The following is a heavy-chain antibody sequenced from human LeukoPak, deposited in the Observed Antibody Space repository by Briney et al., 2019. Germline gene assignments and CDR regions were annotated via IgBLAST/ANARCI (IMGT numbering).Heavy chain of an antibody. J-gene: IGHJ6*03. CDR1: GFTFDDYA. V-gene: IGHV3-43D*03. Sequence: GGSLRLSCAASGFTFDDYAMHWVRQAPGKGLEWVSLISWDGGSTYYADSVKGRFTISRDNSKNSLYLQMNSLRAEDTALYYCAKDRAAAGGHMDVWGKGTTVTVSS. CDR3: AKDRAAAGGHMDV. D-gene: IGHD6-13*01. CDR2: ISWDGGST.